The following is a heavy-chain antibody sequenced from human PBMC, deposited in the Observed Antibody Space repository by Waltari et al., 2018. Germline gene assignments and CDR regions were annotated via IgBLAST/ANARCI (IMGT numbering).Heavy chain of an antibody. J-gene: IGHJ4*02. CDR3: AESDSGSWQYFFNS. CDR1: AGSVRRHY. V-gene: IGHV4-4*07. CDR2: VYSTGAA. D-gene: IGHD6-19*01. Sequence: QMKLLESGPGLVKPSETLSLTCTVSAGSVRRHYWSWIRQPAGKGLEWIGRVYSTGAANYNPSLGRRATISVDTTKKQVSLMLTSVTAADTAMYFCAESDSGSWQYFFNSWGPGALVTVSS.